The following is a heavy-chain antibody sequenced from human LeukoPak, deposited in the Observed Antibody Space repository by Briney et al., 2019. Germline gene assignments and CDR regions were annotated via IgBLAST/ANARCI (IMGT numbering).Heavy chain of an antibody. Sequence: ASVKVSCKASGYTFTSYAMNWERQAPGQGLEWMGWINTNTGNPTYAQGFTGRFVFSLDTSVSTAYLQISSLKAEDTAVYYCARDRVLLWFGESYYFDYWGQGTLVTVSS. CDR2: INTNTGNP. CDR3: ARDRVLLWFGESYYFDY. D-gene: IGHD3-10*01. CDR1: GYTFTSYA. V-gene: IGHV7-4-1*02. J-gene: IGHJ4*02.